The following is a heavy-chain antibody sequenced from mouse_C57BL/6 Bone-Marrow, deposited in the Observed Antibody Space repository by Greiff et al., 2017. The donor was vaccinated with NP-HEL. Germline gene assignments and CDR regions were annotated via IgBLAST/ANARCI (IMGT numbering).Heavy chain of an antibody. J-gene: IGHJ2*01. CDR1: GYTFTSYW. V-gene: IGHV1-74*01. D-gene: IGHD1-1*01. Sequence: QVQLQQPGAELVKPGASVKVSCKASGYTFTSYWMHWVKQRPGQGLEWIGRIHPSDSDTNYNQKFKGKATLTVDKSSSTAYMQLSSLTSEDSAVYYCAISITTVVPDYWGQGTTLTVSS. CDR2: IHPSDSDT. CDR3: AISITTVVPDY.